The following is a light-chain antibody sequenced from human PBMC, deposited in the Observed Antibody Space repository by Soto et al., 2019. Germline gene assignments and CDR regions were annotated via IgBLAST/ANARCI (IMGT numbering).Light chain of an antibody. Sequence: QSVLTQPASVSGSPGQSITISCTGSSSDVGGHNYVSWYQQHPGKAPKLMIYEVTKRPSGVSNRFSGSKSGNTASLTISGLQAEDEADYYCSSYTFTSTPYVFGTGTKVTVL. CDR1: SSDVGGHNY. CDR2: EVT. J-gene: IGLJ1*01. CDR3: SSYTFTSTPYV. V-gene: IGLV2-14*01.